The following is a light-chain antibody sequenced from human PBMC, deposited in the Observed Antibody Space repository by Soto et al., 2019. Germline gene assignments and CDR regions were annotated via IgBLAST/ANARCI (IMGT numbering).Light chain of an antibody. Sequence: DIQMTQSPCSVSASVGDRVTIACRASQGITNWLAWYQQKPGKAPNFLIFAASSLQGAVPSRFSGRGSGKDFALTISGLQPEDFATYYCQHTNSFPYTFGQGTKVDIK. J-gene: IGKJ2*01. CDR2: AAS. CDR1: QGITNW. V-gene: IGKV1D-12*01. CDR3: QHTNSFPYT.